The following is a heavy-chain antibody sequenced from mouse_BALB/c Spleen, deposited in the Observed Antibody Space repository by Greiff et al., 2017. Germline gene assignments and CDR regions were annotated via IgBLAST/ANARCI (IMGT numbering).Heavy chain of an antibody. CDR1: GYTFTDYN. V-gene: IGHV1S29*02. CDR3: ARGLRRAFDY. D-gene: IGHD2-4*01. J-gene: IGHJ2*01. CDR2: IYPYNGGT. Sequence: EVKLQESGPELVKPGASVKISCKASGYTFTDYNMHWVKQSHGKSLEWIGYIYPYNGGTGYNQKFKSKATLTVDNSSSTAYMELRSLTSEDSAVYYCARGLRRAFDYWGQGTTLTVSS.